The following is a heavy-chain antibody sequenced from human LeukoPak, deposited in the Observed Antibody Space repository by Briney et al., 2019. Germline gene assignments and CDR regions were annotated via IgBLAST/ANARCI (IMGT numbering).Heavy chain of an antibody. V-gene: IGHV3-48*03. CDR3: ARGGEEDSGSYLKY. D-gene: IGHD1-26*01. J-gene: IGHJ4*02. Sequence: GGSLGLSCAASGFTFSSYEMNWVRQAPGKGLEWVSYISSSGSTIYYADSVKGRFTISRDNAKNSLYLQMNSLRAEDTAVYYCARGGEEDSGSYLKYWGQGTLVTVSS. CDR1: GFTFSSYE. CDR2: ISSSGSTI.